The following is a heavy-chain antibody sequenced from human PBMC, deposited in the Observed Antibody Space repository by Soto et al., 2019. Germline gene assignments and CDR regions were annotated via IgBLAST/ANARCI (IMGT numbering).Heavy chain of an antibody. J-gene: IGHJ5*02. D-gene: IGHD3-10*01. CDR1: GGSISSGGYY. CDR3: ARTYGSGSYYNGWFDP. CDR2: IYYSGST. Sequence: SETLSLTCTVSGGSISSGGYYWSWIRQHPGKGLEWIGYIYYSGSTYYNPSLKSRVTISVDTSKNQFSLKLSSVTAADTAVYYCARTYGSGSYYNGWFDPWGQGTLVTVSS. V-gene: IGHV4-31*03.